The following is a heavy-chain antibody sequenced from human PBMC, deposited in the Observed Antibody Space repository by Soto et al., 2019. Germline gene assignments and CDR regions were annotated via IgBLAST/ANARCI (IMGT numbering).Heavy chain of an antibody. D-gene: IGHD6-13*01. V-gene: IGHV3-49*04. Sequence: SLRLSCAASGFTFSSYGMHWVRQAPGKGLEWVGFIRSKAYGGTTEYAASVKGRFTISRDDSKSIAYLQMNSLKTEDTAVYYCTQRNQYSSSWYMTDYWGQGTLVTVSS. CDR1: GFTFSSYG. CDR3: TQRNQYSSSWYMTDY. J-gene: IGHJ4*02. CDR2: IRSKAYGGTT.